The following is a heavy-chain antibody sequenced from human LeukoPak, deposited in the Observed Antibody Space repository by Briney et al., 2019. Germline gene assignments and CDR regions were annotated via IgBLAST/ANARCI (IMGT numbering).Heavy chain of an antibody. CDR3: ASRPGDQRP. J-gene: IGHJ5*02. D-gene: IGHD4-17*01. Sequence: SETLSLTCTVSGGSISSSSYYWGWIRQPPGKGLEWIGSIYYSGSTYYNPSLKSRVTISVDTSKNQFSLKLSSVTAADTAVYYCASRPGDQRPWGQGTLVTVSS. CDR1: GGSISSSSYY. CDR2: IYYSGST. V-gene: IGHV4-39*01.